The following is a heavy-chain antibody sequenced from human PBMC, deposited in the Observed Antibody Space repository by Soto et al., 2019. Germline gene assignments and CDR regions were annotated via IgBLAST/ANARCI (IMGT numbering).Heavy chain of an antibody. D-gene: IGHD3-16*01. Sequence: SETLPLTCTVSCGSISSCGYYCSWIRQHPGKGLEWIGYIYYSGSTYYNPSLKSRVTISVDTSKNQFSLKLSSVTAADTAVYYCARVGGINLFDPWGQGTLVTVS. CDR2: IYYSGST. J-gene: IGHJ5*02. CDR1: CGSISSCGYY. V-gene: IGHV4-31*03. CDR3: ARVGGINLFDP.